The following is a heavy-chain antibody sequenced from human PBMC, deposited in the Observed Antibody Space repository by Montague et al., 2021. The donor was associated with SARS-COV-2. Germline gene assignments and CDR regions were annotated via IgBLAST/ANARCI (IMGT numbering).Heavy chain of an antibody. Sequence: CAISGDSVSSNIATWNWIRQSPSRGLEWLGRTYYRSKWCNDYAVSVKSRVIINPDTSNNRISLQLNSVTPEDTAVYYCARAYCGGDCYSYWYFDLWGRGTLVTVSS. CDR2: TYYRSKWCN. J-gene: IGHJ2*01. CDR3: ARAYCGGDCYSYWYFDL. V-gene: IGHV6-1*01. CDR1: GDSVSSNIAT. D-gene: IGHD2-21*02.